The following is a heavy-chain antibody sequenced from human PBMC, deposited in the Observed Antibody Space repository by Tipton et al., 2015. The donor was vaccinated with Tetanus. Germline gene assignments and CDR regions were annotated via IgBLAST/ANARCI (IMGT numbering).Heavy chain of an antibody. Sequence: QMQLVQSGAEVKKPGASVKVSCKASGYTFTSYYMHWVRQAPGQGLEWMGIINPSGGSTSYAQKFQGRVTMTRDTSTSTVYMELSSLRSEDTAVYYCARAQESGYSYGPLDYWGQGALVTVSS. CDR3: ARAQESGYSYGPLDY. CDR2: INPSGGST. V-gene: IGHV1-46*01. D-gene: IGHD5-18*01. J-gene: IGHJ4*02. CDR1: GYTFTSYY.